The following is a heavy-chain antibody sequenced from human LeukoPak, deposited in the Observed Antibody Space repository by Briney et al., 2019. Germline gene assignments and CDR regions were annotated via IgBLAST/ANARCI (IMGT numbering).Heavy chain of an antibody. D-gene: IGHD3-3*01. V-gene: IGHV3-30*02. CDR3: AKGSTVFGVVIRTYLDY. Sequence: GGSLRLSCAASGFTFSTYGIHWVRQAPGKGLEWVAFIRYDGSNKYYADSVKGRFTISRDNSKNTLYLQMDTLRAEDTAVYYCAKGSTVFGVVIRTYLDYWGQGTLFTVSS. CDR2: IRYDGSNK. CDR1: GFTFSTYG. J-gene: IGHJ4*02.